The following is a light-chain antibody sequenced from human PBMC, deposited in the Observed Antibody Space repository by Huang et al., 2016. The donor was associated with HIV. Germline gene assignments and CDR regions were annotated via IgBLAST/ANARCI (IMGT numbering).Light chain of an antibody. CDR2: GAS. Sequence: DIVMTQSPDSLTVSLGERATINCKSSQTVLYSSNNKNYLAWYQQKPGQPPKLLIYGASTRESGVPDRFSGSGSGTDFTLTISSLQAEDVAVYYCQQYYSSPFTFGPGTKVEIK. V-gene: IGKV4-1*01. CDR1: QTVLYSSNNKNY. J-gene: IGKJ3*01. CDR3: QQYYSSPFT.